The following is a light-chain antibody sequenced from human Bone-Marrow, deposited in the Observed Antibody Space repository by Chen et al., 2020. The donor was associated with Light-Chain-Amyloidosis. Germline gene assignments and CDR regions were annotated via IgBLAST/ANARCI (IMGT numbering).Light chain of an antibody. J-gene: IGLJ3*02. CDR3: QSYQGSSQGV. V-gene: IGLV6-57*01. CDR1: SGSIATNY. CDR2: EDD. Sequence: NFMLTQPHSVSESPGKTVIISCTRSSGSIATNYVQWYQQRPGSSPTTVIYEDDQRPSGVPDRFSGSRDRSSSSASLTIAGLKTEDEADYDCQSYQGSSQGVFGGGTKLTVL.